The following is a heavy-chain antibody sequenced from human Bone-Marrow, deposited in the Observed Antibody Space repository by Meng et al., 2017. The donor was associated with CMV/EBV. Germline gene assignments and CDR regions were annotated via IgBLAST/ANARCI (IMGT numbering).Heavy chain of an antibody. CDR1: GGSISSYY. CDR3: ARGEVVIPFDY. V-gene: IGHV4-59*01. D-gene: IGHD3-22*01. Sequence: GSLRLSCTVSGGSISSYYWSWIRQPPGKGLEWIGYIYYSGSTNYNPSLKSRVTISVDTSKNQFSLKLSSVTAADTAVYYCARGEVVIPFDYWGQGTLVTVSS. CDR2: IYYSGST. J-gene: IGHJ4*02.